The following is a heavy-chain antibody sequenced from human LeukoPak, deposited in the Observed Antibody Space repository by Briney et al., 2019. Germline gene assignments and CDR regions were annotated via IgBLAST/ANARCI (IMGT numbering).Heavy chain of an antibody. CDR2: IYSGGST. V-gene: IGHV3-53*01. CDR1: GFTFSDYY. Sequence: GGSLRLSCAASGFTFSDYYMSWIRQAPGKGLEWVSVIYSGGSTYYADSVKGRFTISRDNSKNTLYLQMNSLRAEDTAVYYCARVLGYYGMDVWGQGTTVTVSS. CDR3: ARVLGYYGMDV. J-gene: IGHJ6*02.